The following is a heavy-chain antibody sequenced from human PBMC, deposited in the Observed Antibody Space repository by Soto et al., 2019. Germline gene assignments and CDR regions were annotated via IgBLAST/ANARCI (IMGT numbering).Heavy chain of an antibody. Sequence: QVQLVQSGAEVKKPGSSVKVSCKASGGTFSSYAISWVRQALGQGLEWMGGIIPIFGTANYAQKFQGRVTITADESTSTAYMELSSLRSEDTAVYYCARGDVLVVPAATRAARYYVLDYWGQGTLVTVSS. CDR2: IIPIFGTA. J-gene: IGHJ4*02. D-gene: IGHD2-2*01. CDR3: ARGDVLVVPAATRAARYYVLDY. V-gene: IGHV1-69*01. CDR1: GGTFSSYA.